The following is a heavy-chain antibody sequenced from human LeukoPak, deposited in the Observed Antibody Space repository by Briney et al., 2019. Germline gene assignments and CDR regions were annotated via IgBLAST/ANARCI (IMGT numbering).Heavy chain of an antibody. CDR1: GFTFSSYW. J-gene: IGHJ4*02. D-gene: IGHD6-25*01. V-gene: IGHV3-48*04. CDR3: ARGGGRRYFDY. CDR2: ISSGGSTM. Sequence: PGGSLRLSCAASGFTFSSYWMHWVRQVPGKGLEWVSYISSGGSTMYYADSVKGRFTISRDNAKNSLYLQMNSLRAEDTGVYYCARGGGRRYFDYRGQGTLVTVSS.